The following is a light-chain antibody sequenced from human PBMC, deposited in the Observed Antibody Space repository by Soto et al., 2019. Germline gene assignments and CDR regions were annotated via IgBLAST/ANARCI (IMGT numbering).Light chain of an antibody. CDR2: EVS. V-gene: IGLV2-14*01. CDR3: NSYTRSSTPWV. CDR1: SSDVGDYNY. Sequence: QSVLTQPASVSGSPGQSITISCTATSSDVGDYNYVSWYQQHPGKAPKLMIYEVSNRPSGVSNLFSGSKSGNTASLTISGLQAEDEADYYCNSYTRSSTPWVFGGGTKLTVL. J-gene: IGLJ3*02.